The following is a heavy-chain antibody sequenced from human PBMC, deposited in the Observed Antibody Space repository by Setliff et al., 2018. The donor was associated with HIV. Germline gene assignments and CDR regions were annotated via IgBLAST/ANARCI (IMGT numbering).Heavy chain of an antibody. Sequence: SETLSLTCAVYGGPFSGYYWNWIRQSPEKGLEWIGNINYKGTTTYSPSLKSRVTISVDTSKNQFSLNLRSVTAADTAVYYCAGDVGSSAWPCDYWGQGALVTVS. CDR2: INYKGTT. D-gene: IGHD6-25*01. CDR3: AGDVGSSAWPCDY. V-gene: IGHV4-34*01. CDR1: GGPFSGYY. J-gene: IGHJ4*02.